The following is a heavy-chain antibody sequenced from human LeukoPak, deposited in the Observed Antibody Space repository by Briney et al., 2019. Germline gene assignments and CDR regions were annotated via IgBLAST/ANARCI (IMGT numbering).Heavy chain of an antibody. J-gene: IGHJ4*02. CDR2: IWYDGSNK. CDR3: ARESYYGSGDYSFFDY. Sequence: SGGSLRLSCAASGFTFSSYGMHWVRQAPGKGLEWVAVIWYDGSNKYYADSVKGRFTISRDNSENTLYLQMNSLRAEDTAVYYCARESYYGSGDYSFFDYWGQGTLVTVSS. V-gene: IGHV3-33*01. D-gene: IGHD3-10*01. CDR1: GFTFSSYG.